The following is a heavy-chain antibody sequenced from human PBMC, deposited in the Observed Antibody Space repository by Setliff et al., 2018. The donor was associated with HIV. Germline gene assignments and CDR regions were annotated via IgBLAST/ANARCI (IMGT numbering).Heavy chain of an antibody. V-gene: IGHV1-69*10. D-gene: IGHD2-21*02. CDR1: GGTFNNFA. CDR2: IIPLLGIV. CDR3: AREPYGGNSGNAFDI. Sequence: ASVKVSCKASGGTFNNFAISWVRRAPGQGLEWMGAIIPLLGIVNYAQNFQGRVTITADKSTSTAYVELSSLKSEDTALYYRAREPYGGNSGNAFDIWGQGTMVTVSS. J-gene: IGHJ3*02.